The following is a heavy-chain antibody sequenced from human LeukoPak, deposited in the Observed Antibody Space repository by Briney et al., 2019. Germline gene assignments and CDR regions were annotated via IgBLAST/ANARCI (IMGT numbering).Heavy chain of an antibody. CDR1: GGSISSSSYY. D-gene: IGHD3-22*01. J-gene: IGHJ4*02. V-gene: IGHV4-39*07. CDR3: ARDPSDYYDSSGQFDY. CDR2: IYYSGST. Sequence: PSETLSLTCTVSGGSISSSSYYWGWIRQPPGKGLEWIGSIYYSGSTHYNPSLKSRVTISVDTSKNQFSLKLSSVTAADTAVYYCARDPSDYYDSSGQFDYWGQGTLVTVSS.